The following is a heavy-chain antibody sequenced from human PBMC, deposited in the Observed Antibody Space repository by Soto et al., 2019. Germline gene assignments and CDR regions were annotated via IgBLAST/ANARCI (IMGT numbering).Heavy chain of an antibody. CDR3: ARGGIAAAGTFYYYYGMDV. J-gene: IGHJ6*02. Sequence: QVQLVQSGAEVKKPGSSVKVSCKASGGTFSSYAISWVRQAPGQGLEWMGGSIPIFGTANYAQKFQGRVTITADESTSTAYMELSSLRSEDTAVYYCARGGIAAAGTFYYYYGMDVWGQGTTVTVSS. CDR2: SIPIFGTA. V-gene: IGHV1-69*01. CDR1: GGTFSSYA. D-gene: IGHD6-13*01.